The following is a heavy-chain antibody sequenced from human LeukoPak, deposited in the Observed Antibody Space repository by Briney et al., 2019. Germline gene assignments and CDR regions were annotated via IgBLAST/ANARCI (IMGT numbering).Heavy chain of an antibody. CDR1: GYTFTSYS. J-gene: IGHJ4*02. CDR2: ISAYNGNT. Sequence: GESLKISCKGSGYTFTSYSISWVRQAPGQGLEWMGWISAYNGNTNYAQKLQGRVTMTTDTSTSTAYMELRSLRSDDTAVYYCARGGPYYDFWSGYYTELDYWGQGTLVTVSS. D-gene: IGHD3-3*01. CDR3: ARGGPYYDFWSGYYTELDY. V-gene: IGHV1-18*01.